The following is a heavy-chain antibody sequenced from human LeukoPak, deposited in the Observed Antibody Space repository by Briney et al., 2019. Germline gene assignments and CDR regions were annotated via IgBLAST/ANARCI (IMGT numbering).Heavy chain of an antibody. D-gene: IGHD3-22*01. Sequence: SETLSLTCTVSGGSISNYYWSRIRQPPGKGLEWIGNIYYSGETNYNPSLKSRVTTSLDTSKNQFSLKLSSVTAADTAVYYCARSTYYYDSSGFGYWGQGTLVTVSS. CDR3: ARSTYYYDSSGFGY. CDR1: GGSISNYY. V-gene: IGHV4-59*01. J-gene: IGHJ4*02. CDR2: IYYSGET.